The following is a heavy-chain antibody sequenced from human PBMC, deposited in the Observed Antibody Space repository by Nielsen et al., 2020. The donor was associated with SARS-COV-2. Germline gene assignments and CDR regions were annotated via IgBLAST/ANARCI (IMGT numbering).Heavy chain of an antibody. V-gene: IGHV3-64D*06. D-gene: IGHD6-13*01. Sequence: GGSLRLSCSASGLTFSSYAMHWVRQAPGKGLEHVSAIISNGGTTYYADSVKGRFTISRDNSKNTLYLQMSSLRAEDTAVYYCVKGGYSSSWYFDYWGQGTLVTVSS. CDR1: GLTFSSYA. CDR2: IISNGGTT. CDR3: VKGGYSSSWYFDY. J-gene: IGHJ4*02.